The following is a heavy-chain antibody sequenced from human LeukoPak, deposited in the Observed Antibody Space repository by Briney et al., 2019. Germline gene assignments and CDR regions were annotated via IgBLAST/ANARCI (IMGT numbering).Heavy chain of an antibody. Sequence: GGSLRLSCAASGFTFSGYGMHWVRQAPGKGLEWVAVIWYDGSNKYYADSVKGRFTISRDNSKNTLYLQMNSLRAEDTAVYYCARGIISSDAFDIWGQGTMVTVSS. D-gene: IGHD2/OR15-2a*01. CDR2: IWYDGSNK. V-gene: IGHV3-33*01. CDR1: GFTFSGYG. CDR3: ARGIISSDAFDI. J-gene: IGHJ3*02.